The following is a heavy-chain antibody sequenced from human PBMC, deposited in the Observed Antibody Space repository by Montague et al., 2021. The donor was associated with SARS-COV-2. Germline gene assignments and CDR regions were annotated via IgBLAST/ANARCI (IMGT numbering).Heavy chain of an antibody. V-gene: IGHV3-30*04. CDR2: ITDNRSKK. D-gene: IGHD6-19*01. CDR1: GFTFSSYA. Sequence: SLRLSCAASGFTFSSYAMHWVRQAPGKGLEWVAVITDNRSKKYYVDSVKGRFTISRDNSKNTLYLQMNSLRTEDTAVYYCARDRSWLILGELDYWGQGTLDTVSS. CDR3: ARDRSWLILGELDY. J-gene: IGHJ4*02.